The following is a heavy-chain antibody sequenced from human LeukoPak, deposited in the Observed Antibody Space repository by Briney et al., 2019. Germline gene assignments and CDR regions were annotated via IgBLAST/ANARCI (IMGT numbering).Heavy chain of an antibody. J-gene: IGHJ4*02. Sequence: SETLCLTCAASGVSISSDGNCWSCIGQAPGKGREWIRNISYSGSTYYNPSLKSRVTISVDTSKNQFSLKLSSVTAADTAVYYCARLKYDILTGYYKHPYYFDYWGQGTLVTVSS. CDR3: ARLKYDILTGYYKHPYYFDY. CDR1: GVSISSDGNC. V-gene: IGHV4-31*11. CDR2: ISYSGST. D-gene: IGHD3-9*01.